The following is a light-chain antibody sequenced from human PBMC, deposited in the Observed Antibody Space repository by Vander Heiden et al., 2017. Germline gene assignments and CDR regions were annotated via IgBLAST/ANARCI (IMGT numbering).Light chain of an antibody. CDR3: QAWDSSTAV. CDR1: KLGNKY. V-gene: IGLV3-1*01. CDR2: QDS. J-gene: IGLJ2*01. Sequence: SYALTQPPSVSVSPGQTASITCSGEKLGNKYVCWYQQKPGQSPVLVIYQDSKRPSGIPERFSGSNSGNTATLTISGTQAMDEADYYCQAWDSSTAVFGGGTRLAVL.